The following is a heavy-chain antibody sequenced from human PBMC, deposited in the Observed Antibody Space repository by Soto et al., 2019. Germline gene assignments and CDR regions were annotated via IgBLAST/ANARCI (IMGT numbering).Heavy chain of an antibody. Sequence: EVQLVESGGGLVQPGGSLRLSCAASGFTLSSRWMHWVRQAPGKGLVWVSHINSDGSATTYADSEKGRFTISRDNAKNTLYLQMNSLRAEDTAVYYCARDSSYGLDVWGQGTPVTVSS. V-gene: IGHV3-74*01. J-gene: IGHJ6*02. CDR1: GFTLSSRW. CDR2: INSDGSAT. CDR3: ARDSSYGLDV.